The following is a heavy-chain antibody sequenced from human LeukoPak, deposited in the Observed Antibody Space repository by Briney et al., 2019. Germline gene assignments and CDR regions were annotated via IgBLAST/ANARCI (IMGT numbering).Heavy chain of an antibody. CDR3: ARDETFYYDSSGYYRSTHFDY. Sequence: PGGSLRLSCAASGFTFSSYWMSWVRQAPGKGLEWVANIKQDGSEKYYVESVKGRFTISRDNAKNSLYLQVNSLRAEDTAVYYCARDETFYYDSSGYYRSTHFDYWGQGTRVTVSS. V-gene: IGHV3-7*01. CDR1: GFTFSSYW. J-gene: IGHJ4*02. CDR2: IKQDGSEK. D-gene: IGHD3-22*01.